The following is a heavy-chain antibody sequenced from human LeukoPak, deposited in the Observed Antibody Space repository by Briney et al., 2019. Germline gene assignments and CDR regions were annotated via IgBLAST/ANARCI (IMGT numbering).Heavy chain of an antibody. V-gene: IGHV1-2*02. CDR1: GYTFTGYY. Sequence: GASVRVSCKASGYTFTGYYMHWVRQAPGQGLEWMGWINPNSGGTNYAQKFQGRVTMTRDTSISTAYMELGRLRSDDTAVYYCARVYYDSSGYYYFSYWGQGTLVTVSS. CDR3: ARVYYDSSGYYYFSY. J-gene: IGHJ4*02. CDR2: INPNSGGT. D-gene: IGHD3-22*01.